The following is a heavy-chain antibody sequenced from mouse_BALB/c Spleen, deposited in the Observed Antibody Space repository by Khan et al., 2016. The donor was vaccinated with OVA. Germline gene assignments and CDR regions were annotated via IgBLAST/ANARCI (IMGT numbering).Heavy chain of an antibody. CDR3: ARAYYRYDGYYAMDY. CDR2: IWGGGGT. CDR1: GFSLSSYN. J-gene: IGHJ4*01. Sequence: QVQLKESGPGLVAPSQSLSLTCTVSGFSLSSYNIHWVRQPPGKGLEWLGMIWGGGGTDYNSTLKSRLSISMDNSKSHVFFKMNSPQTDDTTMYSCARAYYRYDGYYAMDYWGQGTSVTVSS. V-gene: IGHV2-6-4*01. D-gene: IGHD2-14*01.